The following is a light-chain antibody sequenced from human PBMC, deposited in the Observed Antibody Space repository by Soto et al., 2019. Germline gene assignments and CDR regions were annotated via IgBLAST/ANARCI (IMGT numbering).Light chain of an antibody. J-gene: IGLJ3*02. CDR1: SSNIGAGYD. V-gene: IGLV1-40*01. CDR3: QSSDSRLGWV. Sequence: QSVLTQPPSVSGAPGQRVTISCTGSSSNIGAGYDVHWYQQLPGTAPKLLIYGNSNRPSGVPDRFSGSKSGTSASLAITGLQAEDEADYYCQSSDSRLGWVFGGGTKVT. CDR2: GNS.